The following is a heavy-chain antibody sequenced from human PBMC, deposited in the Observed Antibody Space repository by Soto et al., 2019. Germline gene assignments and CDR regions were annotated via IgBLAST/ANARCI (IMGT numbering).Heavy chain of an antibody. Sequence: QIQLLQSGAAVKKPGASVKVTCKASRYTFRNFGISWVRQAPGQGLEWMGWISAYNANANYAQKFQGRLTMTADTSTSTAYMELRSLGSDDTAVYYCARENSYFDYWGQGTLVTVSS. V-gene: IGHV1-18*01. CDR1: RYTFRNFG. CDR3: ARENSYFDY. CDR2: ISAYNANA. J-gene: IGHJ4*02.